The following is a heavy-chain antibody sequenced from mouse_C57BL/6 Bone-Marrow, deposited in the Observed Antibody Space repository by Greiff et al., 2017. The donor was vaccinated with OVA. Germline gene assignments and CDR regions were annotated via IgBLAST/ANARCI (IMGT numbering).Heavy chain of an antibody. CDR2: IYPGDGDT. V-gene: IGHV1-82*01. D-gene: IGHD1-1*01. J-gene: IGHJ2*01. CDR1: GYAFSSSW. CDR3: ARSGSKWYFDY. Sequence: VKLQESGPELVKPGASVKISCKASGYAFSSSWMNWVKQRPGKGLEWIGRIYPGDGDTNYNGKFKGKATLTADKSSSTAYMQLSSLTSEDSAVYFCARSGSKWYFDYWGQGTTLTVSS.